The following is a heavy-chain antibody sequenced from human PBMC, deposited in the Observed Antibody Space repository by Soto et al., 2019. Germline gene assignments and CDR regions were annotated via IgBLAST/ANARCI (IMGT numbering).Heavy chain of an antibody. J-gene: IGHJ6*02. CDR3: ARGRRPASVTMIVVVISDYYYYGMDV. CDR2: IIPIFGTA. V-gene: IGHV1-69*13. CDR1: GGTFSSYA. D-gene: IGHD3-22*01. Sequence: SVKVSCKASGGTFSSYAISWVRQAPGQGLEWMGGIIPIFGTANYAQKFQGRVTITADESTSTAYMELSGLRSEDTAVYYCARGRRPASVTMIVVVISDYYYYGMDVWGQVTT.